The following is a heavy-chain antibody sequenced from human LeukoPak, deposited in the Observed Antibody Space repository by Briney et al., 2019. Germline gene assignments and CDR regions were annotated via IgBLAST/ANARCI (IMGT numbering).Heavy chain of an antibody. V-gene: IGHV4-59*01. CDR1: GGSISSYY. CDR3: ARGNGSGSYYPYYYYYMDV. D-gene: IGHD3-10*01. J-gene: IGHJ6*03. CDR2: IYYSGST. Sequence: SETLSLTCTVSGGSISSYYWSWIRQPPGKGLEWIGYIYYSGSTNYNPSLKSRVTISVDTSKNQFSLKLSSVTAADTAVYYCARGNGSGSYYPYYYYYMDVWGKGTTVTIPS.